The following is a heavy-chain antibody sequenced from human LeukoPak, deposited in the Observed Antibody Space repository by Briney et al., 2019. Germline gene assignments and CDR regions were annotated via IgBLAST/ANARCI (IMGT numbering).Heavy chain of an antibody. J-gene: IGHJ5*02. CDR2: INNSGST. V-gene: IGHV4-34*01. CDR1: GGSFSGYY. CDR3: ASLRIITMIGVVRSLPP. D-gene: IGHD3-22*01. Sequence: PSGTLSLTCAVYGGSFSGYYWSWIRQAPGKGLEWIGEINNSGSTNYNPSLKRRVTTSVDTSKNQFSLKLSSVTATDTAVYYCASLRIITMIGVVRSLPPWGQGTLVTVSS.